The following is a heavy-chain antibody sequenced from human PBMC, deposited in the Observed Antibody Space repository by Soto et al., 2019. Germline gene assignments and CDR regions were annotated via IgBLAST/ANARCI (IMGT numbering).Heavy chain of an antibody. V-gene: IGHV3-21*01. CDR1: GFTFSIYS. CDR2: ISSSSSYI. Sequence: GGSLRLSCAASGFTFSIYSMNWVRQAPGKGLEWVSSISSSSSYIYYADSVKGRFTISRDNAKNSLYLQMNSLRAEDTAVYYCAREGGTEGYMDYCGEGTLVTVSS. D-gene: IGHD1-1*01. J-gene: IGHJ4*02. CDR3: AREGGTEGYMDY.